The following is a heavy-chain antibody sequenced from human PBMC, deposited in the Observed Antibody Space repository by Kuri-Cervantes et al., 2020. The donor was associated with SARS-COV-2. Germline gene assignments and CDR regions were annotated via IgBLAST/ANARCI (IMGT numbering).Heavy chain of an antibody. CDR2: MNPNSGNT. D-gene: IGHD6-13*01. CDR1: GYTFTSYD. J-gene: IGHJ4*02. Sequence: ASVKVSCKASGYTFTSYDINWVRQATGQGLEWMGWMNPNSGNTGYAQKFQGRVTITSNTSISTAYMELSSLRSEDTAVYYCARTRTEAAGTIDYWGQGTLVTVSS. V-gene: IGHV1-8*03. CDR3: ARTRTEAAGTIDY.